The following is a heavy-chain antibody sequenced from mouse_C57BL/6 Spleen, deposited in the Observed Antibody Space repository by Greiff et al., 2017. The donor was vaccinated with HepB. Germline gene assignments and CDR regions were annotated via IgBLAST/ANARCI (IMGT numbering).Heavy chain of an antibody. CDR2: ISSGGDYI. J-gene: IGHJ2*01. V-gene: IGHV5-9-1*02. CDR1: GFTFSSYA. D-gene: IGHD4-1*01. Sequence: EVKLMESGEGLVKPGGSLKLSCAASGFTFSSYAMSWVRQTPEKRLEWVAYISSGGDYIYYADTVKGRFTISRDNARNTLYLQMSSLKSEDTAMYYCTRGAGTFDYWGQGTTLTVSS. CDR3: TRGAGTFDY.